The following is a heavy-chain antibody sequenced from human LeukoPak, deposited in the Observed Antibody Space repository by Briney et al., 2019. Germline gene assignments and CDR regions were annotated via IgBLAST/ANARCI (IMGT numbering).Heavy chain of an antibody. Sequence: ASVKVSCKASGYTFTSYAIHWVRQAPGHRLEWMGWINAGNGNTKYSQKFRGRVTITRDTSASTAYMERSSLRAEDTAVYYCATPIPPSGSYYYWGQGTLVTVSS. CDR3: ATPIPPSGSYYY. D-gene: IGHD1-26*01. J-gene: IGHJ4*02. CDR1: GYTFTSYA. CDR2: INAGNGNT. V-gene: IGHV1-3*01.